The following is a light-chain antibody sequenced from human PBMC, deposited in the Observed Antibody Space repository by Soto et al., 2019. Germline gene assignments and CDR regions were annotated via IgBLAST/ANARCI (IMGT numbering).Light chain of an antibody. CDR1: QSISSY. V-gene: IGKV1-39*01. CDR3: QQSYRTHPWT. J-gene: IGKJ1*01. Sequence: DIQMTQSPSSLSASVGDRVTITCRASQSISSYLNWYQQKPGKAPKLLFYAASSLQSGVPSRFSGSASGTDFTLTISSLQPEDFATYYCQQSYRTHPWTFGQGTQVAIK. CDR2: AAS.